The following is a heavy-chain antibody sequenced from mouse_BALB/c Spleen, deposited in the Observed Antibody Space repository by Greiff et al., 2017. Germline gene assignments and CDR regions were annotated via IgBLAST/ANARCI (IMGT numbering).Heavy chain of an antibody. D-gene: IGHD2-12*01. CDR1: GYAFTNYL. CDR3: ATEGGNCVTYAWFAY. Sequence: QVQLQQSGAELVRPGTSVKVSCKASGYAFTNYLIEWVKQRPGQGLEWIGVINPGSGGTKYNEKFKGKATLTADKSSSTAYMQLSSLTSDYSAVYFCATEGGNCVTYAWFAYWGQGTLVTVSA. CDR2: INPGSGGT. J-gene: IGHJ3*01. V-gene: IGHV1-54*01.